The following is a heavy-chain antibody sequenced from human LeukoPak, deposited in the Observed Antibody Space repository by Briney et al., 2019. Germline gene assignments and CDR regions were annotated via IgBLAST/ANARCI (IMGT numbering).Heavy chain of an antibody. D-gene: IGHD7-27*01. J-gene: IGHJ4*02. CDR1: GFTFSSYS. CDR3: ARDLFTGDRGYYFDY. V-gene: IGHV3-21*01. CDR2: ISSSSSYI. Sequence: GGSLRPSCAASGFTFSSYSMNWVRQAPGKGLEWVSSISSSSSYIYYADSVKGRFTISRDNAKNSLYLQMNSLRAEDTAVYYCARDLFTGDRGYYFDYWGQGPLVTVSS.